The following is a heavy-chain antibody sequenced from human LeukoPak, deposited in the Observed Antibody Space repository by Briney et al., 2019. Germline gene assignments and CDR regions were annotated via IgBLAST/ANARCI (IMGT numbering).Heavy chain of an antibody. CDR2: ITGSGGST. J-gene: IGHJ5*02. V-gene: IGHV3-23*01. D-gene: IGHD1-7*01. Sequence: PGGSLRLSCAASGFTFSSYAMSWFRQAPGKGLEWVSTITGSGGSTYYADSVKGRFTISRDNSKNTLYLQMNSLRDEDTALYYCASRSGTSGSGFDPWGQGTLVTVSS. CDR1: GFTFSSYA. CDR3: ASRSGTSGSGFDP.